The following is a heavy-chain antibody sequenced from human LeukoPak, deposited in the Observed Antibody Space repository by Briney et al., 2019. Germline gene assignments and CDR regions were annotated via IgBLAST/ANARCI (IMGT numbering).Heavy chain of an antibody. Sequence: GASVKVSCKASGYTFTSYDINWVRQATGQGLEWMGWMSPNSGNTGYAQKFQGRVTMTRNTSISTAYMELSSLRSEDTAVYYCARAGYDFWSGYYHNWFDPWGQGTLVTVSS. CDR2: MSPNSGNT. D-gene: IGHD3-3*01. CDR1: GYTFTSYD. CDR3: ARAGYDFWSGYYHNWFDP. V-gene: IGHV1-8*01. J-gene: IGHJ5*02.